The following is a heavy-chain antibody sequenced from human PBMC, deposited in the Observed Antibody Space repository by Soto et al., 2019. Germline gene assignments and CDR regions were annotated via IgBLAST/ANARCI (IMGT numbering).Heavy chain of an antibody. Sequence: SETLSLTCALYGGAFYGYYWIFIRQSPSKWLEWIVEIHHSGSTKYNPSLKSRVSLSVDTSTKQFSLKMTSMTAADRGVYYCARGVDSWSGYLFWGQGTPVTVSS. CDR2: IHHSGST. CDR1: GGAFYGYY. J-gene: IGHJ4*02. V-gene: IGHV4-34*01. D-gene: IGHD3-3*01. CDR3: ARGVDSWSGYLF.